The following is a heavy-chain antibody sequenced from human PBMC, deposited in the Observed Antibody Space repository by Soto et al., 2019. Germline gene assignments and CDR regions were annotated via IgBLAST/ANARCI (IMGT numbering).Heavy chain of an antibody. CDR3: AMNARQSDSSCYYLPDY. Sequence: QVQLVQSGAEVKKPGSSVKVSCKASRGTFSSYTISWVRQAPGQGLEWMGRIIPILGIANYVQKFQGRVTIAADKPTSTAYMELSSLRSEDTAVYYCAMNARQSDSSCYYLPDYWGQGTLVTVSS. J-gene: IGHJ4*02. CDR1: RGTFSSYT. CDR2: IIPILGIA. D-gene: IGHD3-22*01. V-gene: IGHV1-69*02.